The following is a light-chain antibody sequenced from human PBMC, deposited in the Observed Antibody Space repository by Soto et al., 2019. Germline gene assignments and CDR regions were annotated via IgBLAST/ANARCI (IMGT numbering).Light chain of an antibody. CDR2: GAS. CDR3: QHYGRSWT. CDR1: QSLTSSN. V-gene: IGKV3-20*01. J-gene: IGKJ1*01. Sequence: EIVLTQSPGTLSLSPGERATLSCRASQSLTSSNLAWYQQKPGQAPRLLIYGASSRATGIPDRFSGSGSGTDFTLTISRLEPEDFAVYYCQHYGRSWTFGQGTKVDIK.